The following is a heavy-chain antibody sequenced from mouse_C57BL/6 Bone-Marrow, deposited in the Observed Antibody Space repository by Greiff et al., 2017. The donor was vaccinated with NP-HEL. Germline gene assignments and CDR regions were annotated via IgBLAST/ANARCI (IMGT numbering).Heavy chain of an antibody. J-gene: IGHJ2*01. D-gene: IGHD2-3*01. CDR2: IHPNSGST. CDR1: GYTFTSYW. CDR3: ARRLYDGYFDY. V-gene: IGHV1-64*01. Sequence: VQLQQPGAELVKPGASVKLSCKASGYTFTSYWMHWVKQRPGQGLEWIGMIHPNSGSTNYNEKFKSKATLTVDKSSSTAYMQLSSLTSEDSAVYYCARRLYDGYFDYWGQGTTLTGSS.